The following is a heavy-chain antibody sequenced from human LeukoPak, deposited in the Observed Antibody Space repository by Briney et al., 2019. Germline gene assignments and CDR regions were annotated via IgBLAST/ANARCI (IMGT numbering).Heavy chain of an antibody. J-gene: IGHJ4*02. CDR1: GLTWSGYG. CDR3: AKTYYFDSSGYWSAYYFDK. V-gene: IGHV3-23*01. D-gene: IGHD3-22*01. Sequence: AGGPLKLSCAAPGLTWSGYGLSWVGQAPGKGLEWVSSITGSSGYTYYADSVRGRFAISRDNSKNTVFLQMNSLRAEDTAVYYCAKTYYFDSSGYWSAYYFDKWGQGTHVTVSS. CDR2: ITGSSGYT.